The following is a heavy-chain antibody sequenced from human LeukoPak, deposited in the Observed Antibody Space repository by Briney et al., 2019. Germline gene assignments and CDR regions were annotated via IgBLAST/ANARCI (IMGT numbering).Heavy chain of an antibody. CDR3: ARDPGSYDEDPPDY. CDR1: GFTFSGFW. D-gene: IGHD1-26*01. J-gene: IGHJ4*02. V-gene: IGHV3-7*05. Sequence: GGSLRLSCAASGFTFSGFWMTWVRQAPGKGLEWVAKIKQDGSETDYVDSVKGRFTISRDNAKNSLYLQMNSLRAEDTALYYCARDPGSYDEDPPDYWGQGTLVTVSS. CDR2: IKQDGSET.